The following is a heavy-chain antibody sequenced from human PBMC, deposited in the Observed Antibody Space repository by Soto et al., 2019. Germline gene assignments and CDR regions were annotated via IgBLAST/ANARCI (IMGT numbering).Heavy chain of an antibody. CDR2: IIPIFGTA. V-gene: IGHV1-69*01. CDR1: GDTFSSYA. D-gene: IGHD3-22*01. CDR3: ARDGSGYRSRASPMDV. Sequence: QVQLVQYGAEVKKHGSSVKVSCKASGDTFSSYAISWVRQAPGQGLEWMGGIIPIFGTANYAQKFQGRVTITADESTSTAYMELSSLRSEDTAVYYCARDGSGYRSRASPMDVWGQGTTVTVSS. J-gene: IGHJ6*02.